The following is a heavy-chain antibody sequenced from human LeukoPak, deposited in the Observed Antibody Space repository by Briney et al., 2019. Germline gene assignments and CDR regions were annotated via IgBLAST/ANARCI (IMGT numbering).Heavy chain of an antibody. V-gene: IGHV3-33*01. CDR2: IWYDGNNK. D-gene: IGHD3-3*01. J-gene: IGHJ6*04. Sequence: PGGCLRLSRVASGFTFSIYSIHCVREAPGKGLEWGADIWYDGNNKYYADSVKGRFTISRDNSKNTLYLQMNTLRAEDTAVYFCARDKYDFWSGYQWNYYYYGMDVWGEKTTVTVSS. CDR1: GFTFSIYS. CDR3: ARDKYDFWSGYQWNYYYYGMDV.